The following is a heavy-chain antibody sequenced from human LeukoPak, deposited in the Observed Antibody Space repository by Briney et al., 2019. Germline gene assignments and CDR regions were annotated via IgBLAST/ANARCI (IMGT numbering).Heavy chain of an antibody. Sequence: ASVKVSCKASGYTFTGYYMHWVRQAPGQGLEWMGWINPNSGGTNYAQKFQGRVTMTRDTSISTAYMELSRLRSDDTAVYYCAGEGTITVVAFDIWGQGTMVTVSS. D-gene: IGHD5-12*01. V-gene: IGHV1-2*02. CDR1: GYTFTGYY. CDR3: AGEGTITVVAFDI. CDR2: INPNSGGT. J-gene: IGHJ3*02.